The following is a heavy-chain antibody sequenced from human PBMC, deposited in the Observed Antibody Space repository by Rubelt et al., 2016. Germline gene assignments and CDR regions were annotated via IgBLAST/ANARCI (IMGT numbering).Heavy chain of an antibody. CDR2: IIPIFGTA. V-gene: IGHV1-69*13. D-gene: IGHD3-3*01. J-gene: IGHJ5*02. CDR3: ATGGDFGVVIPNWFDP. CDR1: GGTFSSYA. Sequence: QVQLVQSGAEVKKPGASVKVSCKASGGTFSSYAISWVRQAPGQGLEWMGGIIPIFGTANYAQKFPGRVTITAYESTSPAYMELSSLRSEDTAVYYCATGGDFGVVIPNWFDPWGQGTLVTVSS.